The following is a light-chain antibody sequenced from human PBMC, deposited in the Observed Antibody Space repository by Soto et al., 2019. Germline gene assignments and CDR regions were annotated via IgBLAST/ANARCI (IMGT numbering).Light chain of an antibody. CDR3: SSYTSSSTLCV. CDR1: SSDDGGYNY. CDR2: EVS. J-gene: IGLJ1*01. V-gene: IGLV2-14*01. Sequence: QSALTQPASVSGSPGQSITISCTGTSSDDGGYNYVSWYQQHPGKAPKLMIYEVSNRPSGVSNRFSGSKSGNTASLTISGLQAEDEAVYYCSSYTSSSTLCVFGTGTKVTVL.